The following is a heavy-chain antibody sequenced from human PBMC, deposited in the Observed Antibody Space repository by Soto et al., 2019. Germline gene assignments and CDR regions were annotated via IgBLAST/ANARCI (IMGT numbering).Heavy chain of an antibody. CDR1: GCSISSYY. D-gene: IGHD6-19*01. CDR2: IYYSGST. J-gene: IGHJ4*02. CDR3: AGSESSGWYPFDY. V-gene: IGHV4-59*01. Sequence: XETLSLTCTVSGCSISSYYWSWIRQPPGKGLEWIGYIYYSGSTNYNPSLKSRVTISVDTSKNQFSLKLSSVTAADTAVYYCAGSESSGWYPFDYWGQGTLVTVSS.